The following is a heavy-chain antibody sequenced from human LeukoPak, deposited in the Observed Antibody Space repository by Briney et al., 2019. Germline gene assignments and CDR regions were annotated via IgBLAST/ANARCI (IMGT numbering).Heavy chain of an antibody. Sequence: HPGGSLRLSCAASGFTFSSYSMNWVRQAPGKGLEWVSYISSSSSTIYYADSVKGRFTISRDNAKNSLYLQMNSLRDEDTAVYYCARDWTYDSSGYFGFGYWGQGTLVTVSS. CDR2: ISSSSSTI. V-gene: IGHV3-48*02. CDR3: ARDWTYDSSGYFGFGY. D-gene: IGHD3-22*01. J-gene: IGHJ4*02. CDR1: GFTFSSYS.